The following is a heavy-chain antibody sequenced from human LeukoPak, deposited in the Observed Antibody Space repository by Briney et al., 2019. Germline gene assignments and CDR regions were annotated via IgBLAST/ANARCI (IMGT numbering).Heavy chain of an antibody. CDR2: INPNSGGT. J-gene: IGHJ5*02. Sequence: AASVKVSCTASGYTFTGYYMHWVRQAPGQGLEWMGWINPNSGGTNYAQKFQGRVTMTRDTSISTAYMELSSLRSEDTAVYYCARGRRIAVAHNWFDPWGQGTLVTVSS. CDR1: GYTFTGYY. CDR3: ARGRRIAVAHNWFDP. D-gene: IGHD6-19*01. V-gene: IGHV1-2*02.